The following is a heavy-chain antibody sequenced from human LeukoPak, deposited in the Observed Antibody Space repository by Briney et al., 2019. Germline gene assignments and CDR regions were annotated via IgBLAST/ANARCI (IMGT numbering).Heavy chain of an antibody. Sequence: GRSLRLSCAASGFTFSTYGMHWVRQAPGRGLEWEAVISYDGSNKYYADSVKGRFTISRDNSKNTLYLQMNSLGAEDTAVYYCAKVFFSGSYYAASDYWGQGTLVTVSS. CDR2: ISYDGSNK. CDR3: AKVFFSGSYYAASDY. J-gene: IGHJ4*02. CDR1: GFTFSTYG. D-gene: IGHD1-26*01. V-gene: IGHV3-30*18.